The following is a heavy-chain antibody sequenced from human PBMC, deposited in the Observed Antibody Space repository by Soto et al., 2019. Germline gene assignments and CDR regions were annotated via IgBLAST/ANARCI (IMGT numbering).Heavy chain of an antibody. CDR2: ISYDGSNK. D-gene: IGHD2-2*01. CDR3: AKDIFEIVVVPAAMFGYFDY. CDR1: GFTFSSYG. Sequence: GGSLRLSCAASGFTFSSYGMHWVRQAPGKGLEWVAVISYDGSNKYYADSVKGRFTISRDNSKNTLYLQMNSLRAEDTAVYYCAKDIFEIVVVPAAMFGYFDYWGQGTLVTVSS. V-gene: IGHV3-30*18. J-gene: IGHJ4*02.